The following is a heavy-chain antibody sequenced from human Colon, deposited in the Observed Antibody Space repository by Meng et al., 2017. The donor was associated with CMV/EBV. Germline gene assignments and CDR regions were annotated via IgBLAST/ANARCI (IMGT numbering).Heavy chain of an antibody. Sequence: SCQTSGYTFRSSSINWVRQAPGQGLEWLGGFIPQFGAATSAQKFQGRVKITTDESTSTAHMELINLRSEDTAVYYCARGGSIGWSNWGQGTLVTVSS. J-gene: IGHJ4*02. CDR1: GYTFRSSS. D-gene: IGHD3-3*02. CDR2: FIPQFGAA. CDR3: ARGGSIGWSN. V-gene: IGHV1-69*05.